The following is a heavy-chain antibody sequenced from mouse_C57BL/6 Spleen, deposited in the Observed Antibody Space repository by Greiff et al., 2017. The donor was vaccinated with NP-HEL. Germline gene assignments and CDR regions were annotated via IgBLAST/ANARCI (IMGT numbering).Heavy chain of an antibody. Sequence: EVKLMESGGGLVKPGGSLKLSCAASGFTFSDYGMHWVRQAPEKGLEWVAYISSGSSTIYYADTVKGRFTISRDNAKNTLFLQMTSLRSEDTAMYYCAREKVLITTVVATRYFDVWGTGTTVTVSS. J-gene: IGHJ1*03. CDR3: AREKVLITTVVATRYFDV. D-gene: IGHD1-1*01. V-gene: IGHV5-17*01. CDR2: ISSGSSTI. CDR1: GFTFSDYG.